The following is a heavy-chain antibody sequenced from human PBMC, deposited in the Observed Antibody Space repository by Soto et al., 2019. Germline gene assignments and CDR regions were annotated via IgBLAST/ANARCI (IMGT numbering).Heavy chain of an antibody. J-gene: IGHJ6*02. Sequence: QVQLQQWGAGLLKPSETLSLTCAVYGGSFSGYYWSWIRQPPGKGLEWIGEINHSGSTNYNPSLKSRVTISVDTSKNQFSLKLSSGTAADTAVYYCARLFSARSYYYYYGMDVWGQGTTVTVSS. D-gene: IGHD6-6*01. CDR3: ARLFSARSYYYYYGMDV. CDR1: GGSFSGYY. CDR2: INHSGST. V-gene: IGHV4-34*01.